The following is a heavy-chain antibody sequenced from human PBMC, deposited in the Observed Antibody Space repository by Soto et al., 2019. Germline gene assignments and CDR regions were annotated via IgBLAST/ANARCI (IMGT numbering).Heavy chain of an antibody. CDR3: ARDAPYYDILTGYSGPYYYGMDV. CDR2: MSANNGNT. J-gene: IGHJ6*02. V-gene: IGHV1-18*01. D-gene: IGHD3-9*01. Sequence: GASVKLSCKASGYTFTSYDINWVRQATRQGLEWMGWMSANNGNTNYAQKLQGRVTMTTDTSTSTAYMELRSLRSEDTAVYYCARDAPYYDILTGYSGPYYYGMDVWGQGTTVTVSS. CDR1: GYTFTSYD.